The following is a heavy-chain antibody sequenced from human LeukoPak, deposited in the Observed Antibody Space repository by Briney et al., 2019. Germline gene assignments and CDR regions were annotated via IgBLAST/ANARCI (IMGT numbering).Heavy chain of an antibody. CDR2: INTNTGNP. CDR1: GYTFTDYA. J-gene: IGHJ5*02. Sequence: ASVKVSCKASGYTFTDYAMSWVRQAPGQGLEWMGWINTNTGNPTYAQGFTGRFVFSLDTSVSTAYLQISSLKAEDTAVYYCARQRSSSWYESYWFDPWGQGTLVTVSS. CDR3: ARQRSSSWYESYWFDP. D-gene: IGHD6-13*01. V-gene: IGHV7-4-1*02.